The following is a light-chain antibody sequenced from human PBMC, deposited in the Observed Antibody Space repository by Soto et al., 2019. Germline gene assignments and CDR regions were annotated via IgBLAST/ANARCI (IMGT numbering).Light chain of an antibody. V-gene: IGKV3-20*01. CDR2: GAS. Sequence: EIVLTQSPGTLSLSPGERATLSCRASQSVSSSYLAWYQQKPGQAPRLLIYGASSRATGIPDRFSGSGSGTDFTLTISRLEPAAFAVYYCQQYGSSPPWTFGQGTKVEIK. CDR1: QSVSSSY. CDR3: QQYGSSPPWT. J-gene: IGKJ1*01.